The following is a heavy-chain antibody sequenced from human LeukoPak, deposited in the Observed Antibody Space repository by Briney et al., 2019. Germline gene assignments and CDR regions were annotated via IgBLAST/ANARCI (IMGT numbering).Heavy chain of an antibody. CDR1: GFTFSSYG. Sequence: PGRSLRLSCAASGFTFSSYGMHWVRQAPGKGLEWVAVISYDGSNKYYADSVKGRFTTSRDNSKNTLYLQMNSLRAEDTAVYYCARAYDSSGYYEGLDYWGQGTLVTVSS. J-gene: IGHJ4*02. V-gene: IGHV3-30*03. D-gene: IGHD3-22*01. CDR3: ARAYDSSGYYEGLDY. CDR2: ISYDGSNK.